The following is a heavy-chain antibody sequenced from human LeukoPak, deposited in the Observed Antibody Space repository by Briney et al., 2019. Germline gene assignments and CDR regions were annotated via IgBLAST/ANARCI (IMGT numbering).Heavy chain of an antibody. Sequence: GASVKVSCKASGGTFSSYAISWVRQAPGQGLEWMGGIIPVFGTTNYAQRFQGRVTITADKSTSTGYMELSSLRSDDTAVYYCARGALSLGVYFDSWGQGTLVTVSS. CDR2: IIPVFGTT. V-gene: IGHV1-69*06. J-gene: IGHJ4*02. CDR3: ARGALSLGVYFDS. D-gene: IGHD3-16*02. CDR1: GGTFSSYA.